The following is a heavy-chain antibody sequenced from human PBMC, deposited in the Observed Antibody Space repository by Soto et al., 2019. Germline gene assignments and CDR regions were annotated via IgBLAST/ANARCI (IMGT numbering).Heavy chain of an antibody. CDR2: ISYDGSNK. CDR3: AKFFLGTVGDTIFDY. CDR1: GFTFSSYG. V-gene: IGHV3-30*18. J-gene: IGHJ4*02. D-gene: IGHD4-17*01. Sequence: GGSLRLSCAASGFTFSSYGMHWVRQAPGKGLEWVAVISYDGSNKYYADSVKGRFTISRDNSKNTLYLQMNSLRAEDTAVYYCAKFFLGTVGDTIFDYWGQGTLVTVSS.